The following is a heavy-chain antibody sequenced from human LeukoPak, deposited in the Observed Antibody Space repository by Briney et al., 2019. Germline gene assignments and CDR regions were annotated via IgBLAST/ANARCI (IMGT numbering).Heavy chain of an antibody. CDR1: GFTFSSYG. D-gene: IGHD6-13*01. J-gene: IGHJ4*02. Sequence: GGSLRLSCAASGFTFSSYGMHWVRQAPGKGLEWVAFIRYDGSNKYYADSVKGRFTISRDNSKNTLYLQMNSLRAEDTAVYYCAKGRRSSWYYFGYWGQGTLVTVSS. CDR3: AKGRRSSWYYFGY. V-gene: IGHV3-30*02. CDR2: IRYDGSNK.